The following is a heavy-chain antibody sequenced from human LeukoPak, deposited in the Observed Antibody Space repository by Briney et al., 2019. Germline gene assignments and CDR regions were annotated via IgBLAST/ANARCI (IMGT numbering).Heavy chain of an antibody. CDR2: ISWNSGSI. CDR3: AKAARPPQEDDAFDI. V-gene: IGHV3-9*01. J-gene: IGHJ3*02. CDR1: GFTFDDYA. Sequence: PGRSLRLSCAASGFTFDDYAMHWVRQAPGKGLEWVSGISWNSGSIGYADSVKGRFTISRDNAKNSLYLQMNSLRAEDTALYYCAKAARPPQEDDAFDILGQGKMGNVSS.